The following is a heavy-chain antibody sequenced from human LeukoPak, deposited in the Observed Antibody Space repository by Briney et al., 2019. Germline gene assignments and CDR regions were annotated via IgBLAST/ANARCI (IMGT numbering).Heavy chain of an antibody. J-gene: IGHJ5*02. CDR3: ARDTISCTGGTCYENWLDP. CDR2: ISGSGDGT. V-gene: IGHV3-23*01. CDR1: GFLFRSFT. Sequence: PGGSLRLSCEASGFLFRSFTMGWVRQAPGKGLEWVSRISGSGDGTHYADTVKGRFTLSRDNSKTTLYLQMRSLRADDTAVYYCARDTISCTGGTCYENWLDPWGQGTLVTVSS. D-gene: IGHD2-15*01.